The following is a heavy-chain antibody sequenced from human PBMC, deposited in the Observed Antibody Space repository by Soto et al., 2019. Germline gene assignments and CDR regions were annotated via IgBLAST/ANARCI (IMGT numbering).Heavy chain of an antibody. Sequence: SETLSLTCTVSGGSISTYYWNWIRQPPGKGLEWIGNIYYSGSTDYNPSLKSRVTISVDTSKNQFSLKLSSVTAADTAVYYCARLYANWFDPWGQGTLVTVSS. CDR2: IYYSGST. J-gene: IGHJ5*02. D-gene: IGHD4-17*01. CDR1: GGSISTYY. CDR3: ARLYANWFDP. V-gene: IGHV4-59*08.